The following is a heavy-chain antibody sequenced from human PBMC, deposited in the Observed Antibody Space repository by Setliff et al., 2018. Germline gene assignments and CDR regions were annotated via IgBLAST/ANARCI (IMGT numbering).Heavy chain of an antibody. CDR2: ISSSSSYI. V-gene: IGHV3-21*01. CDR3: ARRHVDTAMVIYYYGMDV. Sequence: GSLKISCAASGFTFSSYSMNWVRQAPGKGLEWVSSISSSSSYIYYADSVKGRFTISRDNAKNSLYLQMNSLRAEDTAVYYCARRHVDTAMVIYYYGMDVWGQGTTVTV. D-gene: IGHD5-18*01. J-gene: IGHJ6*02. CDR1: GFTFSSYS.